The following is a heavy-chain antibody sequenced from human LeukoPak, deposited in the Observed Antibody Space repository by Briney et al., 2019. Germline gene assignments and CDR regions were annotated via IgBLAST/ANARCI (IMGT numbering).Heavy chain of an antibody. Sequence: PSETLSLTCTVSGGSISSYYWSWIRQPPGKGLEWIGYIYYSGSTNYNPSLKSRVTISVDTSKNQFSLKLSSVTAADTAVYYCARGPPELGATRAGMDVWGQGTTVTVSS. CDR1: GGSISSYY. V-gene: IGHV4-59*01. CDR2: IYYSGST. CDR3: ARGPPELGATRAGMDV. D-gene: IGHD1-26*01. J-gene: IGHJ6*02.